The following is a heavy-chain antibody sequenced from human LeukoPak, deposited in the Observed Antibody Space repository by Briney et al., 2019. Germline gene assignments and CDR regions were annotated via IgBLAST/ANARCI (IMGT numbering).Heavy chain of an antibody. Sequence: GESLKISFKGSGYSFTSYWIGWVRQMPGKGLEWMGIIYPGDSDTRYSPSFQGQVTISADKSISTAYLQWSSLKASDTAMYYCARPNITIFGVVIIQNWFDPWGQGTLVTVSS. J-gene: IGHJ5*02. CDR1: GYSFTSYW. V-gene: IGHV5-51*01. CDR2: IYPGDSDT. D-gene: IGHD3-3*01. CDR3: ARPNITIFGVVIIQNWFDP.